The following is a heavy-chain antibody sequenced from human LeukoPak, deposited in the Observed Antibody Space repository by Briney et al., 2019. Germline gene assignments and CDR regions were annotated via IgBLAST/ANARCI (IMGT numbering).Heavy chain of an antibody. CDR3: ARETSGYDAFDI. Sequence: SETLSLTCTVSGYSISSGYYSGWIRQPPGKGLEWIGSIYHSGSTYYNPSLKSRVTISVDTSKNQFSLKLSSVTAADTAVYYCARETSGYDAFDIWGQGTMVTVSS. D-gene: IGHD5-12*01. J-gene: IGHJ3*02. V-gene: IGHV4-38-2*02. CDR1: GYSISSGYY. CDR2: IYHSGST.